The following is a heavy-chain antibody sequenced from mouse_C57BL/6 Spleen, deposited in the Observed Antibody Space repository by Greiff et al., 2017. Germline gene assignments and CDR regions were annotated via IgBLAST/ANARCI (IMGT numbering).Heavy chain of an antibody. CDR3: TTSAWFAY. Sequence: VQLQQSGAELVRPGASVKLSCTASGFNIKDDYMHWVKQWPEQGLEWIGWIDPENGDTEYASKFQGKATITADTSSNTSYLQLSSLTSEDTAVYYCTTSAWFAYWGQGTLVTVSA. V-gene: IGHV14-4*01. CDR1: GFNIKDDY. CDR2: IDPENGDT. J-gene: IGHJ3*01.